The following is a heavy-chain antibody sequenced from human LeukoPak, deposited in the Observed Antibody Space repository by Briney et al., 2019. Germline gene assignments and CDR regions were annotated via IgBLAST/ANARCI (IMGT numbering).Heavy chain of an antibody. V-gene: IGHV1-24*01. CDR2: FDPEDGET. CDR1: GCTLTELS. J-gene: IGHJ3*02. D-gene: IGHD3-22*01. Sequence: ASVKVSCKVSGCTLTELSMHWVRQAPGKGLEWMGGFDPEDGETIYAQKFQGRVTMTEDTSTDTAYMELSSLRSEDTAVYYCATGLLYDSSGYYLLLAFDIWGQGTMVTVSS. CDR3: ATGLLYDSSGYYLLLAFDI.